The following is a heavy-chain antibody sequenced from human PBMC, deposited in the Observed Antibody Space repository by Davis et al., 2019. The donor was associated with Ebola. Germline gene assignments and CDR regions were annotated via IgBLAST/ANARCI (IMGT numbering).Heavy chain of an antibody. J-gene: IGHJ4*02. V-gene: IGHV5-51*01. Sequence: GGSLRLSCKGSGYSFTTYWIGWVRQMPGKGLEWMGIIYPGDSDTRYSPSFQGQVTISADKSISTAYLQWSSLKASDTAMYYCARRTEGYSSLFDYWGQGTLVTVSS. CDR3: ARRTEGYSSLFDY. CDR1: GYSFTTYW. CDR2: IYPGDSDT. D-gene: IGHD6-13*01.